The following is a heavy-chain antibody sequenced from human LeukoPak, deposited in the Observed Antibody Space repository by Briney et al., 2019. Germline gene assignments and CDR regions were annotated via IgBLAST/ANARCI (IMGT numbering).Heavy chain of an antibody. J-gene: IGHJ4*02. CDR3: AKDIGTARDY. V-gene: IGHV3-43*01. Sequence: GSLRLSCAASGFPFDDYTMHWVRQAPGKGLEWVSLISWDGGSTYYADSVKGRFTISRDNSKNSLYLQMNSLRTEDTALYYCAKDIGTARDYWGQGTLVTVSS. CDR2: ISWDGGST. CDR1: GFPFDDYT.